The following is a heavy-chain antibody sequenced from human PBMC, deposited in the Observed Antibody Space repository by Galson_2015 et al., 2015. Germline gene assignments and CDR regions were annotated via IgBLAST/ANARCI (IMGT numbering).Heavy chain of an antibody. V-gene: IGHV3-30-3*01. CDR3: ARVYGGDIVVVPASTGMNDYYGMDV. D-gene: IGHD2-2*01. J-gene: IGHJ6*02. Sequence: VAVISYDGSNKYYADSVKGRFTISRDNSKNTLYLQMNSLRAEDTAVYYCARVYGGDIVVVPASTGMNDYYGMDVWGQGTTVTVSS. CDR2: ISYDGSNK.